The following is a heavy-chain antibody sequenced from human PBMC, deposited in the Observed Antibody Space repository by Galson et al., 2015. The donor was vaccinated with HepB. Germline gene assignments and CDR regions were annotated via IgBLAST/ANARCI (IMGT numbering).Heavy chain of an antibody. CDR3: ARGYSNYWYSGLGF. D-gene: IGHD4-11*01. CDR2: IYSDGRI. V-gene: IGHV3-53*01. J-gene: IGHJ4*02. CDR1: GFTVSSNY. Sequence: SLRLSCAASGFTVSSNYMSWVRQAPGKGLECVSVIYSDGRIDYADSVKGRFTISRDNSNNTLSLQMNSLRAEDTAGYYCARGYSNYWYSGLGFWGQGTLVTVSS.